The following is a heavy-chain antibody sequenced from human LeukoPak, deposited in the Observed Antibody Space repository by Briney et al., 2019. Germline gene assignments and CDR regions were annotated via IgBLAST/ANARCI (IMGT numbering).Heavy chain of an antibody. Sequence: GGSLRLSCAASGFTFDDYTMHWVRQAPGKGLEWVSLISWDGGSTYYADSVKGRFTISRDNSKNSLYLQMNSLRTEDTALYYCAKASGGYDSSKPDYWGQGTLVTVSS. D-gene: IGHD3-10*01. CDR2: ISWDGGST. CDR3: AKASGGYDSSKPDY. CDR1: GFTFDDYT. J-gene: IGHJ4*02. V-gene: IGHV3-43*01.